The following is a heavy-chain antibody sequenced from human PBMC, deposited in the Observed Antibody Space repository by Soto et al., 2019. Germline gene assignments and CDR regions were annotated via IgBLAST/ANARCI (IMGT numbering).Heavy chain of an antibody. V-gene: IGHV1-18*01. Sequence: QVQLVQSGAEVKKPGASVKVSCKASGYTFTSYAISWVRQAPGQGLEWMGWISAYNGNTTYAQHHQGRVTTPTDTPTTTAYRQPRSLRSDDTAVYYGARSGPPSGYWGQATVLSVS. CDR3: ARSGPPSGY. D-gene: IGHD3-10*01. CDR1: GYTFTSYA. CDR2: ISAYNGNT. J-gene: IGHJ4*02.